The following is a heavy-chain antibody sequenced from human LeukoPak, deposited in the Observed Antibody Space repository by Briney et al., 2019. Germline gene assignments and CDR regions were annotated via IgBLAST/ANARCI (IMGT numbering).Heavy chain of an antibody. CDR3: ARGLMMAVAGRGEFHY. J-gene: IGHJ4*02. CDR1: GASISSYF. D-gene: IGHD6-13*01. V-gene: IGHV4-59*01. CDR2: IYYSGST. Sequence: SETLSPTCTVSGASISSYFWSRIRQPPGKGLEWIGYIYYSGSTNYNPSLKSRVTISVDTSKNQFSLKLSSVTAADTAVYYCARGLMMAVAGRGEFHYWGQGTLVTVSS.